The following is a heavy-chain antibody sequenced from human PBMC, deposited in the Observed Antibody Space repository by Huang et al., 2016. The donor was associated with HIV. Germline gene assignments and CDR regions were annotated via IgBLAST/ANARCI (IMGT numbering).Heavy chain of an antibody. CDR1: GFTVSSNY. J-gene: IGHJ5*02. Sequence: EVQLVETGGGLIQPGGSLRLSCAASGFTVSSNYMSWVRQAPGKGLEVVSVIYSGGSTDCADSVKGRFTISRDNSKNTLYLQMNSLRAEDTAVYYCARGMVRGVTLNWFDPWGQGTLVTVSS. V-gene: IGHV3-53*02. D-gene: IGHD3-10*01. CDR3: ARGMVRGVTLNWFDP. CDR2: IYSGGST.